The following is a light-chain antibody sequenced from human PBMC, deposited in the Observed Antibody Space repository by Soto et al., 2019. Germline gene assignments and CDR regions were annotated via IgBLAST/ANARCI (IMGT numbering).Light chain of an antibody. V-gene: IGKV3-20*01. J-gene: IGKJ2*01. CDR2: GAS. Sequence: ETVLTQSPGTLSLSPGERATLSCRASQSVTSNYLAWYQQKPGQAPRLLIYGASTRATGIPDRFSGSGSGTDFTLPISRLEPEDFAVYYCQQYDGSRTFGQGTKLEIK. CDR3: QQYDGSRT. CDR1: QSVTSNY.